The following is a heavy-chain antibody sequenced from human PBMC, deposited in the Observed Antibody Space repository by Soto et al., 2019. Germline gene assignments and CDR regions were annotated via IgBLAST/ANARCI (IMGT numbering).Heavy chain of an antibody. CDR2: ISSSGSTI. D-gene: IGHD2-2*01. CDR3: ARLDIGCSSTSCYVPPDY. J-gene: IGHJ4*02. V-gene: IGHV3-11*01. Sequence: PGGSLRLSCAASGFTFSDYYMSWIRQAPGKGLEWVSYISSSGSTIYYADSVKGRFTISRDNAKNSLYLQMNSLRAEDTAVYYCARLDIGCSSTSCYVPPDYWGQGTLVTVSS. CDR1: GFTFSDYY.